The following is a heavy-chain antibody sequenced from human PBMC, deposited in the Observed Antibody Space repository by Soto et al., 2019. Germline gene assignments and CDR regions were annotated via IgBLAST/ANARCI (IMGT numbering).Heavy chain of an antibody. CDR2: ISPSGVTT. D-gene: IGHD3-10*01. CDR1: GFTFGNFA. V-gene: IGHV3-23*01. Sequence: PGGSLRLSCEASGFTFGNFAMSWVRQAPGKGLEWVSAISPSGVTTYYADSVKGRFTISRDNSKNTLYLQMNSLRAEDTAVYYCAKDLSHASPYYYPSDAFDIWGQGTMVTVS. CDR3: AKDLSHASPYYYPSDAFDI. J-gene: IGHJ3*02.